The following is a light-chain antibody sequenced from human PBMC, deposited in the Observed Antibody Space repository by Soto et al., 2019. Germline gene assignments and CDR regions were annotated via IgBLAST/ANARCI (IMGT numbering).Light chain of an antibody. V-gene: IGKV3-20*01. CDR3: QLFDDSLFT. CDR2: RSS. Sequence: EIVLTQSPGILSLSPGERATLSCRASQSVSSNYFVWYQQKPGQAPRLLLYRSSTRATGIPDRFSGSGSGTDFTLTISRLEPDDFAVYYCQLFDDSLFTFGPGTKVDV. J-gene: IGKJ3*01. CDR1: QSVSSNY.